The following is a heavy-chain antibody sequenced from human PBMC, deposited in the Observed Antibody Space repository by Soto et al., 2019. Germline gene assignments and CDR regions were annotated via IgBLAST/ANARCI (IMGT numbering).Heavy chain of an antibody. CDR2: MSYDGSNK. CDR1: GFTFSIYA. CDR3: ARDKSPYISGWHKRHFLY. J-gene: IGHJ4*01. D-gene: IGHD6-19*01. Sequence: QVQLVEYGGGVVQPGRSLRLSCAASGFTFSIYAMHWVRQAPGKGREWVAVMSYDGSNKYYADSVKGRFTISRDNSKNTLYLQMNSMRAEDTAGYYFARDKSPYISGWHKRHFLYCRHGTMLTVYS. V-gene: IGHV3-30-3*01.